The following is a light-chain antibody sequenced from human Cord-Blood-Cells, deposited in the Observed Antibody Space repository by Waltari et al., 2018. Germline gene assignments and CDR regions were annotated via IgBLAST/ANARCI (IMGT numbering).Light chain of an antibody. CDR2: GNS. CDR1: SSTIGAGYD. CDR3: QSYDSSLSAVV. J-gene: IGLJ2*01. V-gene: IGLV1-40*01. Sequence: QSVLTQPPSVSGAPGQMVTISCPGSSSTIGAGYDVPWYQQLPGTAPKLLIYGNSNRPSGVPDRFSGSKSGTSASLAITGLQAEDEADYYCQSYDSSLSAVVFGGGTKLTVL.